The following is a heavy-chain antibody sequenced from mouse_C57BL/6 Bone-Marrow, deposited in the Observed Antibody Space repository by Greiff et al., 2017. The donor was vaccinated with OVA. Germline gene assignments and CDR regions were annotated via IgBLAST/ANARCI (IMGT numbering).Heavy chain of an antibody. CDR1: GYTFTSYW. J-gene: IGHJ4*01. CDR2: INPGSGGT. Sequence: QVQLQQPGAELVMPGASVKLSCKASGYTFTSYWMHWVKQRPGQGLEWIGVINPGSGGTNYNEKFKGKATLTADKSSSTAYMQLSSLTSEDSAVYFCARDLLLRYHYYAMDYWGQGTSVTVSS. CDR3: ARDLLLRYHYYAMDY. D-gene: IGHD1-1*01. V-gene: IGHV1-53*01.